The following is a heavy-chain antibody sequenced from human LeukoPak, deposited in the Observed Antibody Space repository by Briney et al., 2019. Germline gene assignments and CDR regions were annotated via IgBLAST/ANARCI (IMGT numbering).Heavy chain of an antibody. V-gene: IGHV1-2*02. CDR3: ARPALTYYYDSSGYPDY. CDR1: GYTFTGYY. Sequence: ASVKVSCKASGYTFTGYYMHWVQQAPGQGLEWMGWINPNSGGTNYAQKFQGRVTMTRDTSISTAYMELSRLRSDDTAVYYCARPALTYYYDSSGYPDYWGQGTLVTVSS. D-gene: IGHD3-22*01. CDR2: INPNSGGT. J-gene: IGHJ4*02.